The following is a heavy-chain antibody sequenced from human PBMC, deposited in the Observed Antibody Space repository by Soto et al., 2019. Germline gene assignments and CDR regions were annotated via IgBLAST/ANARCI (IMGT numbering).Heavy chain of an antibody. D-gene: IGHD2-2*01. CDR1: GYTFTSYA. CDR2: INAGNGNT. Sequence: ASVKVSCKASGYTFTSYAMHRVRQAPGQRLEWMGWINAGNGNTKYSQKFQGRVTITRDTSASTAYMELSSLRSEDTAVYYCARGEYQLLLQDYYYMDVWGKGTTVTVSS. J-gene: IGHJ6*03. V-gene: IGHV1-3*01. CDR3: ARGEYQLLLQDYYYMDV.